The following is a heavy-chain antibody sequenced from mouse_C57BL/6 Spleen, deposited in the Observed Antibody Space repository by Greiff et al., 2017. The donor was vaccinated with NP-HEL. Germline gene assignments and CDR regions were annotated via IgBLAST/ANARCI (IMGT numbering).Heavy chain of an antibody. CDR3: ARGGYYGSSYGWYFDV. Sequence: EVKLVESGGGLVKPGGSLKLSCAASGFTFSSYAMSWVRQTPEKRLEWVATISDGGSYTYYPDNVKGRFTISRDNAKNNLYLQMSHLKSEDTAMYYCARGGYYGSSYGWYFDVWGTGTTVTVSS. V-gene: IGHV5-4*03. D-gene: IGHD1-1*01. CDR1: GFTFSSYA. CDR2: ISDGGSYT. J-gene: IGHJ1*03.